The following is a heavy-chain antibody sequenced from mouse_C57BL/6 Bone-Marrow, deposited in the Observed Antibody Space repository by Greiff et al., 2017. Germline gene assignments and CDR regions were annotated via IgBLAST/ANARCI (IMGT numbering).Heavy chain of an antibody. CDR2: ISSGGSYT. V-gene: IGHV5-6*01. Sequence: EVQGVESGGDLVKPGGSLKLSCAASGFTFSSYGMSWVRQTPDKRLAWVATISSGGSYTYYPDSVNGRFTISRDNDKNTLYLQMGSLKSEDTAMYYCARTLTCYFDCWGKGTTLTVAS. CDR1: GFTFSSYG. CDR3: ARTLTCYFDC. J-gene: IGHJ2*01.